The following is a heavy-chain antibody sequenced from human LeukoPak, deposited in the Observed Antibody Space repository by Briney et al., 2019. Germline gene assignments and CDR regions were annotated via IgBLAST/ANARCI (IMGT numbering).Heavy chain of an antibody. CDR1: GFTFSSYA. CDR3: ARDGIVGATTGDA. V-gene: IGHV3-7*01. CDR2: IKQDGSEK. D-gene: IGHD1-26*01. Sequence: GGSLRLSCAASGFTFSSYAMSWVRQAPGKGLEWVANIKQDGSEKYYADSVEGRFTISRDNAKNSLYLQMNSLRVEDTAVYYCARDGIVGATTGDAWGQGTLVTVSS. J-gene: IGHJ5*02.